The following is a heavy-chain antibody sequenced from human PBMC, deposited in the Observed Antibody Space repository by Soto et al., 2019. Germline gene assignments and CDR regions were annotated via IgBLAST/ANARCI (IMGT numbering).Heavy chain of an antibody. CDR1: GFTFSNNG. CDR2: IWYDGSNE. CDR3: GRGVDYRDYAIDY. D-gene: IGHD4-17*01. V-gene: IGHV3-33*01. Sequence: QVQLVESGGGVVQPGRSLRLSCAASGFTFSNNGMHWVRQAPGKGLEWVAVIWYDGSNEYFADSVKGRFTISRDNSKNTLFLQMDSLRAEETAVYYCGRGVDYRDYAIDYWGQGTLVTVSS. J-gene: IGHJ4*02.